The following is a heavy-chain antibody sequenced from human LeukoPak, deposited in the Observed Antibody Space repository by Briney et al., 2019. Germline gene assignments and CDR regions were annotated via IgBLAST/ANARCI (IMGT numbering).Heavy chain of an antibody. V-gene: IGHV4-59*08. D-gene: IGHD3-22*01. CDR3: ARHRDYYDT. CDR2: IYSSGSA. Sequence: SETLSLTCTVSGSSINNNFWTWIRQPPGRGLEWIGYIYSSGSANYNPSLKSRVIISGDTSKNQISLKLTSVTAADTAVYFCARHRDYYDTWGHGTLVTVSS. CDR1: GSSINNNF. J-gene: IGHJ4*01.